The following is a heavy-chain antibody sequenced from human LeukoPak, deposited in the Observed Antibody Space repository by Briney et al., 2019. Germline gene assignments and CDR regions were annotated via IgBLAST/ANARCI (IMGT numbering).Heavy chain of an antibody. Sequence: PSETLSLTCAVSGYSISSGYYWGWIRQPPGKGLEWIGIIYHSGSTYYNPSLKSRVTVSVDTSKNQFSLRVTSVTAADTAVYYCARHFARSGSYWADYWGQGTLVTVSS. CDR1: GYSISSGYY. CDR3: ARHFARSGSYWADY. CDR2: IYHSGST. D-gene: IGHD1-26*01. J-gene: IGHJ4*02. V-gene: IGHV4-38-2*01.